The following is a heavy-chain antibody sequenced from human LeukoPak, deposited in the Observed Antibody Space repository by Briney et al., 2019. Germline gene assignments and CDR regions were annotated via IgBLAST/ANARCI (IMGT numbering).Heavy chain of an antibody. V-gene: IGHV1-2*02. D-gene: IGHD3-22*01. CDR2: INPNSGGT. Sequence: ASVKVSCKASRYTFTGYYLHWVRQAPGQGLEWMGWINPNSGGTNYAQKFQGRVTMTRDTSISTAYMELSRLRSDDTAVYYCARDLSDSSGYSLFDYWGQGTLVTVSS. J-gene: IGHJ4*02. CDR3: ARDLSDSSGYSLFDY. CDR1: RYTFTGYY.